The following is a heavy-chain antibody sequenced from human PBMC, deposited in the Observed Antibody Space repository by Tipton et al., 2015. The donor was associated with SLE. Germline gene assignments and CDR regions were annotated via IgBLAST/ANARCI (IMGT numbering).Heavy chain of an antibody. CDR1: GLTFSSYG. D-gene: IGHD5-12*01. V-gene: IGHV3-30*02. Sequence: GSLRPSCAASGLTFSSYGMHWVRQAPGKGLEWVAFIRSDGSIKYSADSVKGRFTISRDNSKNTVYLQMNSLRAEDTAFYYCVKDSGPSGYVSSYFKHWGQGTLVTVSS. CDR2: IRSDGSIK. CDR3: VKDSGPSGYVSSYFKH. J-gene: IGHJ1*01.